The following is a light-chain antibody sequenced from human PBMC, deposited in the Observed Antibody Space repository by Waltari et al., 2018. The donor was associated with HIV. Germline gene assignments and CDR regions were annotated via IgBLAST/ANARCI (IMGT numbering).Light chain of an antibody. J-gene: IGLJ2*01. CDR2: EVT. CDR1: SSAIGGYNY. Sequence: QSALTPPPSAAGPPGQSVPMSCTGTSSAIGGYNYVSSYQQHPGKAPKLLMTEVTKRPSGVPDRFSGSKSGNTASLTVSGLQAEDEAHYYCSSYAPTNKFYVLFGGGTTLTVL. CDR3: SSYAPTNKFYVL. V-gene: IGLV2-8*01.